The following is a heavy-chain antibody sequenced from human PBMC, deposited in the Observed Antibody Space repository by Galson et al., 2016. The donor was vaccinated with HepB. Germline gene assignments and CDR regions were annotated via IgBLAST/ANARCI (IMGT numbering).Heavy chain of an antibody. CDR1: GYTFTRYG. CDR2: MSAHFGNT. V-gene: IGHV1-18*01. D-gene: IGHD1-26*01. J-gene: IGHJ4*02. Sequence: SAKVSCNCSGYTFTRYGFSWVREAPGHGLEWVGWMSAHFGNTNYVQKFQGRVTTTTGASTSTAYMELRSLKSDDTAVYYCARGSYSVEYWGQGTLVTVSS. CDR3: ARGSYSVEY.